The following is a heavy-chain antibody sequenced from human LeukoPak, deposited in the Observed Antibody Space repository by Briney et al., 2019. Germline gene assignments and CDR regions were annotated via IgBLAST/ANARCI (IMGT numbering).Heavy chain of an antibody. Sequence: PGGSLGLSCAASGFTFSNYGMHWVRQAPGKGLEWVAFLRRDGSDKYYADSVKGRFTISRDNSKNTVYLQMNCLRPEDTAVYYCAKDHSQNFDYWGQGTLVTVSS. CDR2: LRRDGSDK. CDR3: AKDHSQNFDY. CDR1: GFTFSNYG. V-gene: IGHV3-30*02. J-gene: IGHJ4*02. D-gene: IGHD5-18*01.